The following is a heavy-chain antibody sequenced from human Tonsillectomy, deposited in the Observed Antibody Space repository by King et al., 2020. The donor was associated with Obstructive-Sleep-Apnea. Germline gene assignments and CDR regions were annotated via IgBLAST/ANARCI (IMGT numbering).Heavy chain of an antibody. D-gene: IGHD3-10*01. CDR1: VGSFSGYN. Sequence: VQLQQWGAGLLKPSETLSLTCAVYVGSFSGYNWTWIRQPPGKGLEWIGEINHSGGTNYNPSLTSRVTMSVDTSKNQFSLKLSSVTAADTAVYYCARGLTDMVRGGDEFDYWGQGTLVTVSS. J-gene: IGHJ4*02. CDR3: ARGLTDMVRGGDEFDY. V-gene: IGHV4-34*01. CDR2: INHSGGT.